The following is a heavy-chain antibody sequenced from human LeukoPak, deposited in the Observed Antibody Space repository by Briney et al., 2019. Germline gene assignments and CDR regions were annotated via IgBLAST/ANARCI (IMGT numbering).Heavy chain of an antibody. CDR1: VFTFSNYG. J-gene: IGHJ4*02. CDR2: IWFDGSNK. CDR3: ARGPPYYDILTGYPPYYFHY. Sequence: GGSLRLSCAASVFTFSNYGMHWLRQAPGKGLEWVAVIWFDGSNKYYADSVRGRFTISRDNSKYTLYLQMNTLRAEDTAVYYCARGPPYYDILTGYPPYYFHYWGQGALVTVSS. D-gene: IGHD3-9*01. V-gene: IGHV3-33*01.